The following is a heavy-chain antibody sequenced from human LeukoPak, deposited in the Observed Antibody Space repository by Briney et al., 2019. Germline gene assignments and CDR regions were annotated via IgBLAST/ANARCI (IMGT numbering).Heavy chain of an antibody. D-gene: IGHD3-16*01. CDR1: GFTFDIYG. CDR2: ISSGSSPK. CDR3: ARGDDGAY. J-gene: IGHJ4*02. Sequence: PGGSLRLSCAASGFTFDIYGMNWIRQAPGKGLEWVSHISSGSSPKYYADSVRGQFTISRDNTKKSLYLQMNSLRVEDTAVYYCARGDDGAYWGQGTLVTVSS. V-gene: IGHV3-48*04.